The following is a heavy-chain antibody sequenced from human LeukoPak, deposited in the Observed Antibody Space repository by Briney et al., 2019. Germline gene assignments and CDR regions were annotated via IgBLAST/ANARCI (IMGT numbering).Heavy chain of an antibody. J-gene: IGHJ6*02. CDR1: GFTFSSYG. V-gene: IGHV3-30*03. D-gene: IGHD4-17*01. CDR2: ISYDGSNK. Sequence: GGSLRLSCAASGFTFSSYGMHWVRQAPGKGLEWVAVISYDGSNKYYADSVKGRFTISRDNSKNTLYLQMNSLRAEDTAVYYCARDVATVTTHYYYGMDVWGQGTTVTVSS. CDR3: ARDVATVTTHYYYGMDV.